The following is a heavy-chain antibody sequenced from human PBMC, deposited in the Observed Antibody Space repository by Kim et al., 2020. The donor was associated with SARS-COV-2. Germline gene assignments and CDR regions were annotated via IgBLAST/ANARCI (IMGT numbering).Heavy chain of an antibody. CDR2: INTDGSTT. Sequence: GGSLRLSCAASGFTFNNYRMHWVRQAPGKGLVWVSRINTDGSTTTYVDSVNGRSTTSRDNAKNTLYLQMNSLRAEDTAVYYCARGDYYSYWCQGILVTV. V-gene: IGHV3-74*01. D-gene: IGHD3-22*01. CDR3: ARGDYYSY. CDR1: GFTFNNYR. J-gene: IGHJ4*02.